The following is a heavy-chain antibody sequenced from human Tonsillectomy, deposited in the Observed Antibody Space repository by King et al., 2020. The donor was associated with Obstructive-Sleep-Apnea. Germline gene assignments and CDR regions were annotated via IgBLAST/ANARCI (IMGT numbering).Heavy chain of an antibody. Sequence: VQLVESGGGLVQPGGSLRLSCAASGFTFSSYWMSWVRQAPGKGLGWVANIKQDGSEKYYVDSVKGRFTISRDNAKNSLYLQMNSPRAEDTAGYYCARKWAYSSSWYEVIYFDYWGQGTLVTVSS. D-gene: IGHD6-13*01. CDR1: GFTFSSYW. CDR3: ARKWAYSSSWYEVIYFDY. CDR2: IKQDGSEK. V-gene: IGHV3-7*03. J-gene: IGHJ4*02.